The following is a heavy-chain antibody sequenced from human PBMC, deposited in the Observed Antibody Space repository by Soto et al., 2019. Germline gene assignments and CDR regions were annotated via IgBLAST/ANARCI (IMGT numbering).Heavy chain of an antibody. J-gene: IGHJ4*02. CDR3: ARHGGYYFDY. CDR2: IGHSGGT. Sequence: PSETLSLTRAVDGGSFCGYYWSWIRQPPGKGLEWIGEIGHSGGTVYNPSLESRVTISGDSSNNQFSLKLNSVTAADTAVYYCARHGGYYFDYWGQGAPVTVSS. V-gene: IGHV4-34*01. D-gene: IGHD3-16*01. CDR1: GGSFCGYY.